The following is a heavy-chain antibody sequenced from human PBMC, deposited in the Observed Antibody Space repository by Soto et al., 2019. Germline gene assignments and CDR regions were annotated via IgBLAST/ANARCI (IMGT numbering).Heavy chain of an antibody. Sequence: GGSLRLSCAASGFTVSSNYMSWVRQAPGKGLEWVSVIYSGGSTYYADSVKGRFTISRDNSKNTLYLQMNSLRAEDTAVYYCAPLSYYYYMDVWGKGTTVTVSS. CDR2: IYSGGST. J-gene: IGHJ6*03. V-gene: IGHV3-66*01. CDR1: GFTVSSNY. CDR3: APLSYYYYMDV.